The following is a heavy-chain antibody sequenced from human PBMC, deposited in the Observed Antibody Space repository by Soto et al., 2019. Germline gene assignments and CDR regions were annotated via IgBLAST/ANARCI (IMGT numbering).Heavy chain of an antibody. J-gene: IGHJ6*02. D-gene: IGHD1-1*01. V-gene: IGHV4-61*01. CDR1: GGSVSSGSYY. CDR2: IYYSGST. CDR3: ARARGWNDGERYYYYGMDV. Sequence: ETLSLTCTVSGGSVSSGSYYWSWIRQPPGKGLEWIGYIYYSGSTNYNPSLKSRVTISVDTSKNQFSLKLSSVTAADTAVYYCARARGWNDGERYYYYGMDVWGQGTTVTVSS.